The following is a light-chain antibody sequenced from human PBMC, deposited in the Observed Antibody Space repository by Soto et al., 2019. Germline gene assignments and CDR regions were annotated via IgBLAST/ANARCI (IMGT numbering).Light chain of an antibody. V-gene: IGKV3-11*01. CDR1: QNLHSF. J-gene: IGKJ5*01. CDR2: DGS. Sequence: IVLTKSPATLSVSPGERVTLSCRASQNLHSFLNWYQQRPGQAPRPLIYDGSKRAAGVPDRISGDGSGTDYTLTISSLEPEDFAVYYCQQRTRWPMTFGQGTRLEI. CDR3: QQRTRWPMT.